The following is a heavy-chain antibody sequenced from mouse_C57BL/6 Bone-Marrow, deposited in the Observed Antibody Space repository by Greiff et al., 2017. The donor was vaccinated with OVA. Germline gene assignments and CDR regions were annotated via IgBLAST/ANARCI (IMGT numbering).Heavy chain of an antibody. V-gene: IGHV1-53*01. CDR1: GYTFTSYW. CDR3: AILEIRILYYCSSYAMDY. CDR2: INPSNGGT. Sequence: VPLQQPGTELVKPGASVKLSCKASGYTFTSYWMHWVKQRPGQGLEWIGNINPSNGGTNYNEKFKSKATLTVDKSSSTAYMQLSSLTSEDSAVSYCAILEIRILYYCSSYAMDYWGQGTSVTVSS. D-gene: IGHD1-1*01. J-gene: IGHJ4*01.